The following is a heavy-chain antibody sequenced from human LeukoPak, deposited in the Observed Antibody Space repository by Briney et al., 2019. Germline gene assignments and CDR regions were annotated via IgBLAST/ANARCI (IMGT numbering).Heavy chain of an antibody. V-gene: IGHV3-23*01. CDR1: CLPLSTYA. Sequence: GEPLPHLCAARCLPLSTYAIRWVWQPPRKGKKWVSAISGSETSTYYADSVKGRFTISRDTSKNTLYLQMNSLRAEDTAVYYCARDWGYGDYYYGMDVWGQGTTVTVSS. D-gene: IGHD4-17*01. CDR3: ARDWGYGDYYYGMDV. CDR2: ISGSETST. J-gene: IGHJ6*02.